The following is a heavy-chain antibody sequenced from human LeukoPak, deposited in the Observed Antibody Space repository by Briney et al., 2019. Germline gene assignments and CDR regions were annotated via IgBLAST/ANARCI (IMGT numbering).Heavy chain of an antibody. D-gene: IGHD3-10*01. CDR1: GGSISSGSYY. CDR3: ARDKRMVRGVIIHNWLDP. V-gene: IGHV4-61*02. CDR2: IYTSGST. J-gene: IGHJ5*02. Sequence: SQTLSLTCTVSGGSISSGSYYWSWIRQPAGKGLEWIGRIYTSGSTNYNPSLKSRVTISVDTSKNQFSLKLSSVTAADTAVYYCARDKRMVRGVIIHNWLDPWGQGTLVTVSS.